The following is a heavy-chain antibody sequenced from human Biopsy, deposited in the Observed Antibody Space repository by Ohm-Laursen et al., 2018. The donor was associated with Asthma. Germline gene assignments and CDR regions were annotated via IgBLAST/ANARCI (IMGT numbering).Heavy chain of an antibody. CDR2: IMTVFGTT. J-gene: IGHJ6*02. V-gene: IGHV1-69*13. Sequence: VASVKLSCKTPGGTFSNFAISWVRQAPGQGLEWLGGIMTVFGTTNYAQKFQGRVTITADESTSTAYMEVTSLRSEDTAIYYCARCQVGYSSGWSLLLKKIYYSGMDVWGQGTAVTVSS. CDR3: ARCQVGYSSGWSLLLKKIYYSGMDV. D-gene: IGHD6-19*01. CDR1: GGTFSNFA.